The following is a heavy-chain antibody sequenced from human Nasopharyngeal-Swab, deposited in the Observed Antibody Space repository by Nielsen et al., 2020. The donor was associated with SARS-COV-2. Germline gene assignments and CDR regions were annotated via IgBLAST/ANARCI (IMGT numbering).Heavy chain of an antibody. J-gene: IGHJ4*02. CDR2: TYYSGST. CDR1: GGSVSSGSYY. CDR3: ARILTIFGVVASYYFDY. D-gene: IGHD3-3*01. Sequence: SETLSLTCTVSGGSVSSGSYYWSWIRQPPGKGLEWIGYTYYSGSTNYNPSLKSRVTISVDTSKNQFSLKLSSVTAADTAVYYCARILTIFGVVASYYFDYWGQGTLVTVSS. V-gene: IGHV4-61*01.